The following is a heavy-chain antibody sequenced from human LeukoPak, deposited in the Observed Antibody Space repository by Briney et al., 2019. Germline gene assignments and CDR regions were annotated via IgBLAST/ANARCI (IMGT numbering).Heavy chain of an antibody. D-gene: IGHD2-15*01. CDR2: IGTAGDT. CDR3: ARDCSGGSCQYDMDV. J-gene: IGHJ6*02. V-gene: IGHV3-13*01. Sequence: GGSLRLSCAASGFTFSSYDMHWVRQATGKGLEWVSAIGTAGDTYYPGSVKGRFTISRENAKNSLYLQMNSLRAGDTAVYYCARDCSGGSCQYDMDVWGQGTTVTVSS. CDR1: GFTFSSYD.